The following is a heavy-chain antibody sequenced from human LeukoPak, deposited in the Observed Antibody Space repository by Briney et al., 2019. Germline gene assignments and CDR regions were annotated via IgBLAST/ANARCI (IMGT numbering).Heavy chain of an antibody. CDR2: ISGYNGNT. CDR3: ARDPSYYCDSSGYIPWAFDI. Sequence: ASVKVSCKASGYTFTSYGISWVRQAPGQGLESMGWISGYNGNTNYAQKLQGRVTMTTDTSTGTAYMELRSLRSDDTAVYYCARDPSYYCDSSGYIPWAFDIWGQGTMVTVSS. D-gene: IGHD3-22*01. V-gene: IGHV1-18*01. J-gene: IGHJ3*02. CDR1: GYTFTSYG.